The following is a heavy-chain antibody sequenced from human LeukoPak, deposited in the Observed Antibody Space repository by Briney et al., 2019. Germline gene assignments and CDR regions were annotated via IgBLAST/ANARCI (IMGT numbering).Heavy chain of an antibody. CDR1: GYTFTSYG. CDR3: AREVYCSGGSCYPDDAFDI. Sequence: ASVKVSCKASGYTFTSYGISWVRHAPGQGLEWMGWISAYNGNTNYAQKLQGRVTMTTDTSTSTAYMELRSLRSDDTAVYYCAREVYCSGGSCYPDDAFDIWGQGTMVTVSS. D-gene: IGHD2-15*01. J-gene: IGHJ3*02. V-gene: IGHV1-18*01. CDR2: ISAYNGNT.